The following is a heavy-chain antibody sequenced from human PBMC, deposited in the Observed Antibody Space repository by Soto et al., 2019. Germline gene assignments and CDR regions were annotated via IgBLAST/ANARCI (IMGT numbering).Heavy chain of an antibody. CDR2: IHYSGST. D-gene: IGHD6-19*01. CDR1: GDSISSYY. Sequence: QVQLQESGPGLVKASETLSLTCIVSGDSISSYYWSWIRQSPGKGLEWIGYIHYSGSTNYNPSLNRRVASSVDTAKRRFSLKLTSGPAADPAVYFCARDSRARGPQWVGQLDTLGQGTLVTVSS. V-gene: IGHV4-59*01. J-gene: IGHJ5*02. CDR3: ARDSRARGPQWVGQLDT.